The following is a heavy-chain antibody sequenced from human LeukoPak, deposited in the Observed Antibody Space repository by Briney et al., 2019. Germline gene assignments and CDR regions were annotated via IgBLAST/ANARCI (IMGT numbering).Heavy chain of an antibody. V-gene: IGHV3-30*02. Sequence: GGSLRLSCAASGFTFSSYGMHWVREAPGKGLEWGAFIRYDGSNKYYTDSVRGRFTISRDNSKNTLYLQMNSLRAEDTAVYYCAKDGGRCSSTSCYPVIYYYYMDVWGKGTTVTVSS. D-gene: IGHD2-2*01. CDR1: GFTFSSYG. CDR3: AKDGGRCSSTSCYPVIYYYYMDV. CDR2: IRYDGSNK. J-gene: IGHJ6*03.